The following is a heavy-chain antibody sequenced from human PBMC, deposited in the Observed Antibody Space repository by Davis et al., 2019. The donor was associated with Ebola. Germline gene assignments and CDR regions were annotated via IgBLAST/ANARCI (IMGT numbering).Heavy chain of an antibody. CDR1: GFTFRSYA. J-gene: IGHJ4*02. D-gene: IGHD3-22*01. CDR2: IIPSGYNT. CDR3: ATYGYYYNTTGFYDFLDY. Sequence: PGGSLRLSCAASGFTFRSYAMIWVRQAPGKGLDWVSGIIPSGYNTYYADSVKGRFTISRDNSKNTLNLQMDSLRVEDTAVYYCATYGYYYNTTGFYDFLDYWGQGTVVTVSS. V-gene: IGHV3-23*01.